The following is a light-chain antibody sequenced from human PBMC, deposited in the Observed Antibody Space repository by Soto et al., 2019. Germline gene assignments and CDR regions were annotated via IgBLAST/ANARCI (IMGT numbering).Light chain of an antibody. CDR1: QSVDNN. V-gene: IGKV3-15*01. J-gene: IGKJ1*01. CDR2: GSF. Sequence: EIVMTQSPATLSVSPGERATLSCRASQSVDNNVAWYQQKPGQAPRLLIVGSFARATGIPARFSGSGSGSEFTLTISGLQSEDFAVYYCQQYDSSGTFGQGTRWIS. CDR3: QQYDSSGT.